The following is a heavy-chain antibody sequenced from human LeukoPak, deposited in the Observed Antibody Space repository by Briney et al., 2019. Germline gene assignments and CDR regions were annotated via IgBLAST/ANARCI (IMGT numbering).Heavy chain of an antibody. V-gene: IGHV1-8*03. J-gene: IGHJ6*03. CDR2: MNPNSGNT. Sequence: GASVKVSCKASGYTFTSYDINWVRQATGQGLEWMGWMNPNSGNTGYAQKFQGRVTITRNTSISTAYMELSSLRSEDTAVYYCARAYENTGWATIFQNAYYYYYMDVWGKGTTVTVSS. CDR1: GYTFTSYD. CDR3: ARAYENTGWATIFQNAYYYYYMDV. D-gene: IGHD3-9*01.